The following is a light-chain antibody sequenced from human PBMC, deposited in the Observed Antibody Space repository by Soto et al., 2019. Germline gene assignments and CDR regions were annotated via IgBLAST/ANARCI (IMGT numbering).Light chain of an antibody. CDR1: QGIRSS. J-gene: IGKJ5*01. CDR2: DAS. V-gene: IGKV1D-16*01. Sequence: IHRTQSPSSLSASVGDRVTITCRASQGIRSSLAWFQQKPETAPKSLIYDASSLHSGVPSRFSAAGSGTEFTLTINSLQPEDFATYYCHQYQAYPITFGQGTRLEIK. CDR3: HQYQAYPIT.